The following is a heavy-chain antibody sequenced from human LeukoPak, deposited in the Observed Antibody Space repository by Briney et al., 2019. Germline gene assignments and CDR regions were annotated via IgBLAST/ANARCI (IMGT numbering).Heavy chain of an antibody. CDR3: ARGGYYDSSGSFDY. CDR1: GFAFSNYA. D-gene: IGHD3-22*01. J-gene: IGHJ4*02. CDR2: ISTNGGST. Sequence: GGSLRLSCAASGFAFSNYAMYWVRQAPGRGLEYVSAISTNGGSTDYANSVKGRFTISRDNSDNRVFLQMGTLRAEDMAVYYCARGGYYDSSGSFDYWGQGILVTVSS. V-gene: IGHV3-64*01.